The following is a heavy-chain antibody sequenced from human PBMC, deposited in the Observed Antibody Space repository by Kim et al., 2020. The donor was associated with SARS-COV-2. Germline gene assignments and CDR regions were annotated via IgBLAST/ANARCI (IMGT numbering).Heavy chain of an antibody. CDR2: IYYSGST. D-gene: IGHD6-13*01. CDR1: GGSISTGSYY. J-gene: IGHJ5*02. V-gene: IGHV4-31*03. Sequence: SETLSLTCTVSGGSISTGSYYWSWIRQHPGKGLEWIGYIYYSGSTYYNPSLKSRVTISVDTSNKQFSLKLSSVTAADTAVYYCARVAAAGYYWFDPWGQGTLVTVSS. CDR3: ARVAAAGYYWFDP.